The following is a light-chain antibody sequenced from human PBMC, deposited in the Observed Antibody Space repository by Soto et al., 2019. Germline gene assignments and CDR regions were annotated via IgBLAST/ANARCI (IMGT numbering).Light chain of an antibody. V-gene: IGKV3-15*01. Sequence: EIVMTQSPATLSVSPGERATLSCRASQSVSNNLAWYQRKPGQAPRLLIYFASTRATGIPARFSGSGSGTQFTLTITSLQSEDVAVYYCQHYDEWPLTFGGGTKVETK. J-gene: IGKJ4*01. CDR1: QSVSNN. CDR3: QHYDEWPLT. CDR2: FAS.